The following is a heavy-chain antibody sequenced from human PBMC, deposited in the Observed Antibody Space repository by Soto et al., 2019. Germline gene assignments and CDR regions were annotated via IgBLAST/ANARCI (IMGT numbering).Heavy chain of an antibody. V-gene: IGHV3-23*01. Sequence: AGGALRLPCGGSGLTLKIYAISLGRQAPGKGLEWVSAISGSGDSTYYADFVKGRFTISRDNSRNTLFLQMHSLRAEDSAVYYCATNLVVVAGPFGVPHIWGQGTMVTVSS. CDR1: GLTLKIYA. D-gene: IGHD2-15*01. CDR2: ISGSGDST. J-gene: IGHJ3*02. CDR3: ATNLVVVAGPFGVPHI.